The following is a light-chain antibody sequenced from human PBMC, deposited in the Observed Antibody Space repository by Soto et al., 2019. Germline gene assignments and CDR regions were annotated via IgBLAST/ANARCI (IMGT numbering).Light chain of an antibody. Sequence: QSVLTQPPSASGTHGQRVTISCSGSSSNIGSNSVNWYQQLPGTAPKVVIYDNHQRPSGVPDRFSGSKTGTSASLGISGLQPEDEADYYCASWDNSLNGLVFGGGTKLTVL. V-gene: IGLV1-44*01. CDR2: DNH. CDR1: SSNIGSNS. J-gene: IGLJ3*02. CDR3: ASWDNSLNGLV.